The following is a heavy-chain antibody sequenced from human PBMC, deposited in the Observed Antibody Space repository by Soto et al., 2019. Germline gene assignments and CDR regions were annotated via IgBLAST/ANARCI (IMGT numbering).Heavy chain of an antibody. CDR2: ISAYNGNT. Sequence: ASVKVSCKASGYTFTSYGISWVRQAPGQGLEWMGWISAYNGNTNYAQKLQGRVTTTTDTSTSTAYMELRSLRSDDTAVYYCARRSGSSWYGILYYYGMDVWGQGTTVTAP. CDR3: ARRSGSSWYGILYYYGMDV. J-gene: IGHJ6*02. D-gene: IGHD6-13*01. V-gene: IGHV1-18*04. CDR1: GYTFTSYG.